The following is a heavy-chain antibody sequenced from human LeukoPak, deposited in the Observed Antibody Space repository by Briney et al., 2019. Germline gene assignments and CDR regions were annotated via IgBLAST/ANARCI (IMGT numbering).Heavy chain of an antibody. J-gene: IGHJ4*02. CDR2: ISSNGDST. D-gene: IGHD5-12*01. V-gene: IGHV3-64*01. CDR3: ARVGSGYDWGVFDY. CDR1: GFTFSSYA. Sequence: GGSLRLSCAASGFTFSSYAMHWVRQAPGKGLEYVSAISSNGDSTYYANSVKGRFTISRDNSKNTLYLQMGSLRAEDMAVYYCARVGSGYDWGVFDYWGQGTLVTVSS.